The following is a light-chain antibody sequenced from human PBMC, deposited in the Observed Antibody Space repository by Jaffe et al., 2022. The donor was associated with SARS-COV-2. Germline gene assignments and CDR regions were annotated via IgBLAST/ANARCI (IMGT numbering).Light chain of an antibody. Sequence: EIVMTQSPATLSVSPGERTTLSCRASQSVSSNLAWYQHKPGQAPRLLIYGASTRATGIPARFSGSGSGTEFTLTISSLQSEDFAVYYCQHYGGTFGGGTKVEIK. CDR1: QSVSSN. J-gene: IGKJ4*01. V-gene: IGKV3-15*01. CDR2: GAS. CDR3: QHYGGT.